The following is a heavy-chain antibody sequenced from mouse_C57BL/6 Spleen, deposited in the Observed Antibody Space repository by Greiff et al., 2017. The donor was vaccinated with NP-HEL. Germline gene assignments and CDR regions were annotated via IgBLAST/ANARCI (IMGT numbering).Heavy chain of an antibody. CDR1: GFTFSDYG. Sequence: EVMLVESGGGLVKPGGSLKLSCAASGFTFSDYGMHWVRQAPEKGLEWVAYISSGSSTIYYADTVKGRFTISRDNAKNTLFLQMTSLRSEDTAMYYCARNGGFHYYAMDYWGQGTSVTVSS. J-gene: IGHJ4*01. V-gene: IGHV5-17*01. CDR3: ARNGGFHYYAMDY. CDR2: ISSGSSTI.